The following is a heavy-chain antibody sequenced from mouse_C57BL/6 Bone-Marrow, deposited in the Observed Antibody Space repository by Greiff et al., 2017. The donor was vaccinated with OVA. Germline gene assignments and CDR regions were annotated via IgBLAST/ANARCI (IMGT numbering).Heavy chain of an antibody. CDR2: ISSGSSTI. Sequence: EVMLVESGGGLVKPGGSLKLSCAASGFTFSDYGMHWVRQAPEQGLEWVAYISSGSSTIYYADTVKGRFTISRDNAKNTLFLQMTSLRSEDTAMYYCARGTTVVYWYVDVWGTGTTVTVSS. J-gene: IGHJ1*03. CDR3: ARGTTVVYWYVDV. D-gene: IGHD1-1*01. V-gene: IGHV5-17*01. CDR1: GFTFSDYG.